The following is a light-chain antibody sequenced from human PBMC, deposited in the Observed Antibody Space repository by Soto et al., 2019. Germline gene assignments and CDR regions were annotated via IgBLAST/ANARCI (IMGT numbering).Light chain of an antibody. CDR2: EVS. Sequence: QSPLTQPASVSGSPGQSITISCTGTSSDVGGYKYVSWYQQHPGKAPKLIIHEVSSRPSGVSSRFSGSKSGNTASLTISGIQAEDGADYYCSSYTSSATLVFGVGTQLTVL. J-gene: IGLJ2*01. CDR1: SSDVGGYKY. V-gene: IGLV2-14*01. CDR3: SSYTSSATLV.